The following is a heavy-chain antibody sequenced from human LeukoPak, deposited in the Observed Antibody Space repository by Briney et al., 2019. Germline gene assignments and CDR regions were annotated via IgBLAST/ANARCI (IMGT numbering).Heavy chain of an antibody. J-gene: IGHJ5*02. CDR1: GGSVSSGGYY. Sequence: SETLSLTCAVSGGSVSSGGYYWSWIRQPPGKGLEWIGYIYYSGSTNYNPSLKSRVTISVDTSKNQFSLKLSSVTAADTAVYYCARDVSGGDLSPWGQGTLVTVSS. V-gene: IGHV4-61*08. CDR2: IYYSGST. D-gene: IGHD2-21*02. CDR3: ARDVSGGDLSP.